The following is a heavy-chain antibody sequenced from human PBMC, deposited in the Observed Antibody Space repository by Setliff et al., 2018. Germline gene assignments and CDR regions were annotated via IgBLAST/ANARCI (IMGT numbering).Heavy chain of an antibody. CDR1: GGSISSSIYY. Sequence: SETLSLTCSVSGGSISSSIYYWGWIRQPPGKGLEWIGSIYYSGSTYYSPSLKRRVTISVDTSKNQFSLKLSSVTAADTAVYYCATRTYYDSNGYYYAIAGPFDIWGQGTMVTVSS. V-gene: IGHV4-39*01. D-gene: IGHD3-22*01. CDR2: IYYSGST. J-gene: IGHJ3*02. CDR3: ATRTYYDSNGYYYAIAGPFDI.